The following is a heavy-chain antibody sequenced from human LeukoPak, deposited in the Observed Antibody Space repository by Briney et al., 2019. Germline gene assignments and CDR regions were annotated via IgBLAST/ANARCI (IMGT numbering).Heavy chain of an antibody. CDR3: ARRVGSSSWFDI. D-gene: IGHD6-13*01. V-gene: IGHV5-51*01. CDR1: ENTFTNFW. Sequence: GESLKISCSGSENTFTNFWIAWVRQMPGTGLEWMGVIYPGDSDTKYSPSFQGQVTISADKSISTAYLQWSSLKASDTAMYYCARRVGSSSWFDIWGQGTMVTVSS. CDR2: IYPGDSDT. J-gene: IGHJ3*02.